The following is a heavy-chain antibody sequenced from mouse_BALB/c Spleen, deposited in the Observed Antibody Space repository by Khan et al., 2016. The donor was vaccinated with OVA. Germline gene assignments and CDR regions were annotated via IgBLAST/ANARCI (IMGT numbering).Heavy chain of an antibody. V-gene: IGHV9-3-1*01. CDR2: INTYTGEP. J-gene: IGHJ4*01. CDR3: ARGSSRAMDY. Sequence: QIQLVQSGPELKKPGETVKISCKASGYTFTNYGMNWVKQAPGKGLKWMGWINTYTGEPTYADDFKGRFAFSLESSASTAFLQINNLTNDDTATYFCARGSSRAMDYWGQGTSVTVSS. CDR1: GYTFTNYG. D-gene: IGHD1-1*01.